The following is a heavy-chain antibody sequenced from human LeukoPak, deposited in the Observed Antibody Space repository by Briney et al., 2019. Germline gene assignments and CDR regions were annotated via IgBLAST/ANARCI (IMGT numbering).Heavy chain of an antibody. CDR2: IKQDGSEK. CDR3: ARSHQPYYYDNHLDY. CDR1: GFTVSSNY. Sequence: PGGSLRLSCAASGFTVSSNYMSWVRQAPGKGLEWVANIKQDGSEKYYVDSVKGRFTISRDNAKNSLYLQMNSLRAEDTAVYYCARSHQPYYYDNHLDYWGQGTLVTVSS. D-gene: IGHD3-22*01. J-gene: IGHJ4*02. V-gene: IGHV3-7*03.